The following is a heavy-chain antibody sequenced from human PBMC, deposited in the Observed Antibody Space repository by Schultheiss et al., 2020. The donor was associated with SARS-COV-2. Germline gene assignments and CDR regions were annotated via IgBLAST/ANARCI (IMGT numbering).Heavy chain of an antibody. CDR3: ARVGRDCSHGVCYNAEYFQH. CDR2: IWYDGSNK. J-gene: IGHJ1*01. CDR1: GFTFSSYG. D-gene: IGHD2-8*01. Sequence: GESLKISCAASGFTFSSYGMHWVRQAPGKGLEWVAVIWYDGSNKYYADSVKGRFTISRDNSKNTLYLQMNSLRAEDTAVYYCARVGRDCSHGVCYNAEYFQHWGQGTLVTVSS. V-gene: IGHV3-33*01.